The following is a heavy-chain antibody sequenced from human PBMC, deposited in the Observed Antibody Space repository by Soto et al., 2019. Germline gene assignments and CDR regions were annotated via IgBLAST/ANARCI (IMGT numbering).Heavy chain of an antibody. CDR2: INPSGGST. CDR1: GYTFTSYY. Sequence: GASVKVSCKASGYTFTSYYMHWVRQAPGQGLEWMGIINPSGGSTSYAQKFQGRVTMTRDTSTSTVYMELSSLRSEDTAVYYCARDLWNYDYVWGSSPLYYYYYGMDVWGQGTTVTVSS. J-gene: IGHJ6*02. CDR3: ARDLWNYDYVWGSSPLYYYYYGMDV. D-gene: IGHD3-16*01. V-gene: IGHV1-46*01.